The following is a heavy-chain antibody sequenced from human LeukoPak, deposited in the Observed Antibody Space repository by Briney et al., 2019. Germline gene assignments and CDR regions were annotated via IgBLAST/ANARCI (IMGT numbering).Heavy chain of an antibody. CDR3: ARLIMVRGASDYYYYYMDV. D-gene: IGHD3-10*01. Sequence: GESLKISCKGSGYSFTSYWIGWVRQKPGKGLEWMGIIYPGDSDTRYSPSFQGQVTISADKSISTAYLQWSSLKASDTAMYYCARLIMVRGASDYYYYYMDVWGKGTTVTVSS. CDR1: GYSFTSYW. V-gene: IGHV5-51*01. J-gene: IGHJ6*03. CDR2: IYPGDSDT.